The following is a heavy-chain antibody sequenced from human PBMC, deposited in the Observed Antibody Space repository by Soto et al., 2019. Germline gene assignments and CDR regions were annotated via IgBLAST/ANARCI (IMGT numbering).Heavy chain of an antibody. J-gene: IGHJ4*02. Sequence: EVQLLESGGGLIQPGGSLRLSCAASGFTLGTYGMGWVRQAPGKGLVWVSTITGGNTYYAASVKGRFTISRDNSKNTLYLQMSNLRAEDTALYYCAKDKERGGYDSDFDSWGQGTLVTVSS. CDR3: AKDKERGGYDSDFDS. D-gene: IGHD3-3*01. CDR2: ITGGNT. CDR1: GFTLGTYG. V-gene: IGHV3-23*01.